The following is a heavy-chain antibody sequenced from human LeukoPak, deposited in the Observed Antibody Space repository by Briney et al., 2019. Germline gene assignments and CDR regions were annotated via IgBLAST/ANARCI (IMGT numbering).Heavy chain of an antibody. CDR1: GYTFTSYD. D-gene: IGHD2-15*01. J-gene: IGHJ6*02. V-gene: IGHV1-8*01. CDR2: MNPNSGNT. Sequence: GASVKVSCKASGYTFTSYDINWVRQATGQGLEWMGWMNPNSGNTGYAQKFQGRVTMTRNISISTAYMELSSLRSEDTAVYYCARGQGIVVVVAENNGMDVWGQGTTVTVSS. CDR3: ARGQGIVVVVAENNGMDV.